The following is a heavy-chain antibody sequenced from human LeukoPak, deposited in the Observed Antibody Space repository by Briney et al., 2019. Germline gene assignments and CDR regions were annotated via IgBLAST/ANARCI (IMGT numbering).Heavy chain of an antibody. CDR2: IDWNSGGI. Sequence: GGSLRLSCAASGFTFADYAMHWVRQDPGKGLEWVAGIDWNSGGIGYADSVRGRFTISRDNAKKSLYLQMNSLRAEDTALYYCATAKMLSGYFDYWGLGTLVTVSS. CDR1: GFTFADYA. CDR3: ATAKMLSGYFDY. D-gene: IGHD3-3*01. J-gene: IGHJ4*02. V-gene: IGHV3-9*01.